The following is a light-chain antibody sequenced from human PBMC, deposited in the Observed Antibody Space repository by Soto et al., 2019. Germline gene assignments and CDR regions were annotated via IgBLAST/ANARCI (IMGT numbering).Light chain of an antibody. CDR1: QSVSSY. CDR2: DTS. CDR3: QQRGNWPTWT. V-gene: IGKV3-11*01. J-gene: IGKJ1*01. Sequence: EIVLTQSPATLSLSPGERATLSCRASQSVSSYLAWYQQKPGQAPRLLIYDTSNRATGIPARFSGSGSGTDFTLTISSLEPEDFAVYYCQQRGNWPTWTFSQGTKVEIK.